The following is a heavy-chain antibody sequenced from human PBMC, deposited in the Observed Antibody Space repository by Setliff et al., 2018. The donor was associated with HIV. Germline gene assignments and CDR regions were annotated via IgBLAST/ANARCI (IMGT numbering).Heavy chain of an antibody. V-gene: IGHV3-48*03. CDR2: ISIGGSTI. J-gene: IGHJ4*02. D-gene: IGHD1-26*01. Sequence: GGSLRLSCAASGFTLRSYELHWVRQAPGQGLEWVSYISIGGSTIYYADSVKGRFTISRDNAKNSVYLQLNSLRAEDTAVYYCARESDDSGSYYWATYWGQGTPVTVSS. CDR3: ARESDDSGSYYWATY. CDR1: GFTLRSYE.